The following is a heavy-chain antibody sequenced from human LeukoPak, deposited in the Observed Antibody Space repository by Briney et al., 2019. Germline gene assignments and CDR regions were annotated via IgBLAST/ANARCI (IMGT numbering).Heavy chain of an antibody. CDR2: IIPIFGTA. CDR3: ARAMVRGVSNLLDY. D-gene: IGHD3-10*01. CDR1: GGTFSSYA. J-gene: IGHJ4*02. Sequence: SVKVSCKASGGTFSSYAISWVRQAPGQGLEWMGGIIPIFGTANYTQKFQGRVTMTRDTSTSTLYMELSSLRSEDTAVYYCARAMVRGVSNLLDYWGQGTLVTVSS. V-gene: IGHV1-69*05.